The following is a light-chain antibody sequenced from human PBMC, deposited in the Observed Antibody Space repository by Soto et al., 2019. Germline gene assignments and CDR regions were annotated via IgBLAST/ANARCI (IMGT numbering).Light chain of an antibody. CDR2: AAS. CDR3: QKYNSAPWT. J-gene: IGKJ1*01. V-gene: IGKV1-9*01. CDR1: QGIGSY. Sequence: DIQLTQSPSFLSASLGDRVTITCRASQGIGSYLAWYQQKPGKAPRLLIYAASTLQSGVPSRFSGSGSDTEFTLTISSLQPEDFATYYCQKYNSAPWTFGQGTKVDIK.